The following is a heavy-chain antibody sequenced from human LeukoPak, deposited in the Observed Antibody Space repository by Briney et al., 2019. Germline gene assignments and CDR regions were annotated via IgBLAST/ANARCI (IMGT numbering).Heavy chain of an antibody. CDR3: ARENYPLDY. CDR1: GFTFSSYW. Sequence: GGSLRLSCAASGFTFSSYWMDWVRQAPGKGLVWVARISADGTSTAYADSVRGRFTISRDNAKNTLYLQMNSLRAEDTALYYCARENYPLDYWGQGTLSPSPQ. CDR2: ISADGTST. V-gene: IGHV3-74*01. J-gene: IGHJ4*01. D-gene: IGHD1-7*01.